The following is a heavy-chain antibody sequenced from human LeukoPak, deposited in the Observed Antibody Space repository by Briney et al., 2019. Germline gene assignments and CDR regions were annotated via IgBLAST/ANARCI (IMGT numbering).Heavy chain of an antibody. CDR3: ERVTGGWFDR. D-gene: IGHD2-8*02. J-gene: IGHJ5*02. Sequence: ASVKVSCKPSGYTLTSYVISWVRQAPGQGLECMGWISAYNGNTNYAQKFQGRVTMTTDTSTSTAYMELRSLRSDDTAVYYCERVTGGWFDRWGQGTLVTVSS. CDR1: GYTLTSYV. CDR2: ISAYNGNT. V-gene: IGHV1-18*01.